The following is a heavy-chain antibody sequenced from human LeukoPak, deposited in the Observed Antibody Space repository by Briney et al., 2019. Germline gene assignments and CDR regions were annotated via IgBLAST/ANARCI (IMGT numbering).Heavy chain of an antibody. D-gene: IGHD3-3*01. CDR3: ARVLYDFWSGYSHPYYYYYGMDV. CDR1: GFSFRNFG. V-gene: IGHV3-30*03. Sequence: GGSLRLSCAASGFSFRNFGMHWVRQAPGKGLEWVAVISYDGSNKYYADSVKGRFTISRDNSKNTLYLQMNSLRAEDTAVYYCARVLYDFWSGYSHPYYYYYGMDVWGQGTTVTVSS. J-gene: IGHJ6*02. CDR2: ISYDGSNK.